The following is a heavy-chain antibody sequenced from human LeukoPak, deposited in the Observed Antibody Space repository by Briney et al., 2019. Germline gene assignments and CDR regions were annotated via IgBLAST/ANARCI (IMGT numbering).Heavy chain of an antibody. V-gene: IGHV3-7*04. CDR1: GFTFSTSW. CDR2: IKHDGSEK. CDR3: ATGYGAGD. J-gene: IGHJ4*02. Sequence: GGSLRLSCAASGFTFSTSWMTWVRQAPGKGLECVANIKHDGSEKNYVDSVKGRFTISRDNDKNSLYLQVNILRAEDTAVYYCATGYGAGDWGQGTLVTVSS. D-gene: IGHD1-26*01.